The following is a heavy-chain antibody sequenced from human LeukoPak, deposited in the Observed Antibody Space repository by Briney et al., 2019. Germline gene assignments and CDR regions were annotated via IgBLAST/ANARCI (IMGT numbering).Heavy chain of an antibody. Sequence: SQTLSLTCAISGDSVSSDITAWDWIRQSPSRGLEWLWRTYYNSRWSNDYAVSVESRITINPDTTRNQYSLQPKSVTPEDTAVYYCARGYMKSGVDYWGQGTLVTVSS. CDR3: ARGYMKSGVDY. D-gene: IGHD1-1*01. J-gene: IGHJ4*02. CDR1: GDSVSSDITA. CDR2: TYYNSRWSN. V-gene: IGHV6-1*01.